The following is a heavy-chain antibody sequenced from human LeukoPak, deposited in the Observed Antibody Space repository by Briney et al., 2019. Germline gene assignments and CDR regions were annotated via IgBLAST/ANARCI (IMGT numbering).Heavy chain of an antibody. D-gene: IGHD7-27*01. CDR1: GGSISSSSYY. J-gene: IGHJ4*02. CDR2: IYYSGST. V-gene: IGHV4-39*01. Sequence: PSETLSLTCTVSGGSISSSSYYWGWIRQPPGKGREWIGSIYYSGSTYYNPSLKSRVTISVDTSKNQFSLKLSSVTAADTAVYYCARLSNWGSHWGQGTLVTVSS. CDR3: ARLSNWGSH.